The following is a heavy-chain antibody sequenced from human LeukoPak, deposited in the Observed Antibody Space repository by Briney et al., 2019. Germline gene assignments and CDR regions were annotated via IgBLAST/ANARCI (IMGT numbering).Heavy chain of an antibody. D-gene: IGHD3-9*01. V-gene: IGHV4-34*01. Sequence: SETLSLTCAVYGGSFSGYYWSWIRQPPGKGLEWIGEINHSGSTNYNPSLKSRVTISVDTSKNQFSLKLSSVTAADTAVYYCARGRGYDILSKYYFDYWGQGTLVTVSS. CDR3: ARGRGYDILSKYYFDY. CDR1: GGSFSGYY. CDR2: INHSGST. J-gene: IGHJ4*02.